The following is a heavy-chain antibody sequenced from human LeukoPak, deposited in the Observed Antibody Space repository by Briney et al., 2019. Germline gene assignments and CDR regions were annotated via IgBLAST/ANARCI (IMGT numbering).Heavy chain of an antibody. J-gene: IGHJ5*02. Sequence: WVRHAPGKGLVWVSRINSDGSSTSYADSVKGRFTISRDNAKNTLYLQMNSLRAEDTAVYYCARSGGDFWFDPWGQGTLVTVSS. CDR3: ARSGGDFWFDP. D-gene: IGHD1-14*01. CDR2: INSDGSST. V-gene: IGHV3-74*01.